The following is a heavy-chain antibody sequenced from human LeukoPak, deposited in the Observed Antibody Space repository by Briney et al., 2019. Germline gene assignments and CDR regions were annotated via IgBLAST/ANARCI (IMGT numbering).Heavy chain of an antibody. CDR1: GYTFTEHY. J-gene: IGHJ4*02. D-gene: IGHD5-24*01. V-gene: IGHV1-2*02. Sequence: ASVKVSCKASGYTFTEHYMHWVRQAPGQGLEWMGEIHSNSGGTRYAQRFQGRVTMTRDTSISTVYMELSSLTSDDSAVYYCARDPPSDPSVSFDYWGQVSLVTVSS. CDR3: ARDPPSDPSVSFDY. CDR2: IHSNSGGT.